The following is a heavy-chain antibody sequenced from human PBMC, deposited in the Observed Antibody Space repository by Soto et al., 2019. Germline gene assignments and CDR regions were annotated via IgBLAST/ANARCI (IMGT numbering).Heavy chain of an antibody. D-gene: IGHD3-9*01. Sequence: SLRLSCAASGFTFSSYGMHWVRQAPGKGLEWVAVISYDGSNKYYADSVKGRFTISRDNSKNTLYLQMNSLRAEDTAVYYCARNDILTGYLDYWGQGTLVTVSS. CDR2: ISYDGSNK. J-gene: IGHJ4*02. V-gene: IGHV3-30*03. CDR1: GFTFSSYG. CDR3: ARNDILTGYLDY.